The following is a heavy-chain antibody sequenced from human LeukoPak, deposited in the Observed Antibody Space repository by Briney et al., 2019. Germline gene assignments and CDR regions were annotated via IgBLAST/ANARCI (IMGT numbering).Heavy chain of an antibody. CDR1: GGSFSGYY. D-gene: IGHD4-23*01. CDR2: INHRGST. J-gene: IGHJ4*02. V-gene: IGHV4-34*01. CDR3: ARGSGGNSLGY. Sequence: SETLSLTCAVYGGSFSGYYWSWIRQPPGKGLEWIGEINHRGSTKYNSSLKSRVTISGDTSKNQFSLNLSSVTAADTAVYYCARGSGGNSLGYWGQGTLVTVSS.